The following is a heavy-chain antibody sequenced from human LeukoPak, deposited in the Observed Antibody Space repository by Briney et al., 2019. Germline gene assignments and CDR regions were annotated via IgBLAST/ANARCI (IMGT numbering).Heavy chain of an antibody. V-gene: IGHV3-23*01. CDR2: ISGSGGST. J-gene: IGHJ5*02. CDR3: AKGAYYYGSGSYCFDH. CDR1: GFTFSTYA. Sequence: GGSLRLSCAASGFTFSTYAMSWVRQTPEKGLEWVSAISGSGGSTYYADSVKGRFTISRDNSKNTLFLQMNSLRAEDTAVYYCAKGAYYYGSGSYCFDHWGQGILVTVST. D-gene: IGHD3-10*01.